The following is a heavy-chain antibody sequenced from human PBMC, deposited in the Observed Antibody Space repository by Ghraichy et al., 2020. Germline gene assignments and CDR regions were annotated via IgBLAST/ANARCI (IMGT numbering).Heavy chain of an antibody. Sequence: LSLTCAASGFTFSNYAMTWVRQAPGKGLEWVSAISGISGSGTSTYYADSVKGRFTISRDNSKNTLYLQMNSLRAEDTAVYYCTKTICSGTSCLPHYFDSWGQGTLVPVSS. CDR3: TKTICSGTSCLPHYFDS. V-gene: IGHV3-23*01. D-gene: IGHD2-2*01. J-gene: IGHJ4*02. CDR2: ISGISGSGTST. CDR1: GFTFSNYA.